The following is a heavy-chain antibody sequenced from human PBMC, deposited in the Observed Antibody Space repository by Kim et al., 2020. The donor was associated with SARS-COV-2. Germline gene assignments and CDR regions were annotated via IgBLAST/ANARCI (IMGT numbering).Heavy chain of an antibody. V-gene: IGHV3-48*03. CDR3: ASSLGAMVRGNYMDV. D-gene: IGHD3-10*01. Sequence: GGSLRLSCAASGFTFSSYELTWFRKAPGTGLEWVSYISSSGSTIYYADSVRGRFTISRDNAKNSLYLQMKSLRAEDTAVYYCASSLGAMVRGNYMDVWGKGTTVTVSS. CDR1: GFTFSSYE. CDR2: ISSSGSTI. J-gene: IGHJ6*03.